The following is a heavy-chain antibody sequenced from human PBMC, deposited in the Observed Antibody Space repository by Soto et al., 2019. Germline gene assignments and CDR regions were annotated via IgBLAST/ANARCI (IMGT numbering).Heavy chain of an antibody. CDR2: IYYNGNT. CDR1: GGSLSSRDFY. V-gene: IGHV4-31*03. D-gene: IGHD3-10*01. Sequence: QVQLQESGPGLVKPSQTLSLSCSVSGGSLSSRDFYWSWLRHHPEKGLEWIGSIYYNGNTYYNPSLKSRVTMSLESSMNEFALRLTSGTAADTAVYCCARDKGGAALKGSGMDVWGQGTTVTVSS. J-gene: IGHJ6*02. CDR3: ARDKGGAALKGSGMDV.